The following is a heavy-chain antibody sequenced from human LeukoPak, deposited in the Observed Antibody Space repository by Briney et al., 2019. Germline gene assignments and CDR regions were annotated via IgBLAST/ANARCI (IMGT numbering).Heavy chain of an antibody. CDR1: GGSFSGYY. CDR2: INHSGST. CDR3: ARGALFEYSSSSGRYFDL. J-gene: IGHJ2*01. Sequence: PSETLSLTCAVYGGSFSGYYWSWIRQPPGKGLEWIGEINHSGSTNYNPSLKSRVTISVDTSKNQFSLKLSSVTAADTAVYYCARGALFEYSSSSGRYFDLWGRGTPVTVSS. D-gene: IGHD6-6*01. V-gene: IGHV4-34*01.